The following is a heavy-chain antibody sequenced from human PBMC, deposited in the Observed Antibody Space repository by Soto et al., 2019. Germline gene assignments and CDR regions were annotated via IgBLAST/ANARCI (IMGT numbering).Heavy chain of an antibody. CDR1: GGSVSSGSYY. V-gene: IGHV4-61*01. D-gene: IGHD2-8*01. Sequence: PSETLSLTCTVSGGSVSSGSYYWSWIRQPPGKGLEWIGYIYYSGSTNYNPSLKSRVTMSVDTSKNQFSLKLSSVTAADTAVYYCARGYGVVLMVYAHDYWGQGTLVTVSS. CDR2: IYYSGST. CDR3: ARGYGVVLMVYAHDY. J-gene: IGHJ4*02.